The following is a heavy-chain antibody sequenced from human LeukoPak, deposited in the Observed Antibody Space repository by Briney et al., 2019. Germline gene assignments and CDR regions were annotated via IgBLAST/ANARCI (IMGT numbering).Heavy chain of an antibody. CDR3: ARIAFEEGFDP. Sequence: SETLSLTCTVSGYSISSGYYWGWIRQPPGKGLEWIGSIYHSGSTYYNPSLKSRVTISVDTSKNQFSLKLSSVTAADTAVYYCARIAFEEGFDPWGQGTLVTVSS. D-gene: IGHD3-3*02. CDR2: IYHSGST. J-gene: IGHJ5*02. CDR1: GYSISSGYY. V-gene: IGHV4-38-2*02.